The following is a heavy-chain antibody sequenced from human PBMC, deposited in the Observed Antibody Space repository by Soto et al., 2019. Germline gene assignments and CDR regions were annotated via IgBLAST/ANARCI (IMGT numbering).Heavy chain of an antibody. J-gene: IGHJ5*02. V-gene: IGHV1-69*01. Sequence: HLVQSGPEVKKPGSSVKVSCKISAGTFSSYGINWVRQVPGQGLEWMGANIPIFATTNYAPKFQDRVTTTADESTATAYLELRSLTSDDSAMYYCARTLFHFDISGHCPFHPWGQGTLVTVSA. CDR2: NIPIFATT. CDR1: AGTFSSYG. CDR3: ARTLFHFDISGHCPFHP. D-gene: IGHD3-22*01.